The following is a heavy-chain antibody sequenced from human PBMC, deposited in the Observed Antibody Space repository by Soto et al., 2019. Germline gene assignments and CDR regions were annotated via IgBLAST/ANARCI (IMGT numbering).Heavy chain of an antibody. CDR3: ARVPGTTGTAVYTCADAFDI. J-gene: IGHJ3*02. CDR1: GYTFTSYY. D-gene: IGHD1-1*01. CDR2: INPSGGST. Sequence: QVQLVQSGAEVKKPGASVKVSCKASGYTFTSYYMHWVRQAPGQGLEWMGIINPSGGSTSYAQKFQGRVTMTRYTSTSTVYMELSSLRSEDTAVYYYARVPGTTGTAVYTCADAFDIWGQGRMVTVSS. V-gene: IGHV1-46*03.